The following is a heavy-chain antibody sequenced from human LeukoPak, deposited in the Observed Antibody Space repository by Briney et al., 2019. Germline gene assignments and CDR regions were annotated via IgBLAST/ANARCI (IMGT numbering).Heavy chain of an antibody. CDR2: IYYSGST. CDR3: ARRYSYDSRGYYAN. CDR1: GGSISSYY. Sequence: SETLSLTCTVSGGSISSYYWSWIRQPPGKGLEWIGYIYYSGSTNYNPSLKSRVTISVDTSKNQFSLKLSSVTAADTAVYYCARRYSYDSRGYYANWGQGTLVTVSS. J-gene: IGHJ4*02. V-gene: IGHV4-59*08. D-gene: IGHD3-22*01.